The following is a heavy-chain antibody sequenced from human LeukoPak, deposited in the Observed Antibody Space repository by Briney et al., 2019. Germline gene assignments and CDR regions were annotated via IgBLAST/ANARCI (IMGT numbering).Heavy chain of an antibody. Sequence: SETLSLTSAVYGGSFSGYYWSWLRQPPGKGLEWIGEINHSGSTNYNPSLKSRVTISVDTSKNQFSLKLSSVSAADTAVYYCARGGAAAGITRYNWFDPWGEGTLVTVSS. J-gene: IGHJ5*02. CDR2: INHSGST. V-gene: IGHV4-34*01. D-gene: IGHD6-13*01. CDR3: ARGGAAAGITRYNWFDP. CDR1: GGSFSGYY.